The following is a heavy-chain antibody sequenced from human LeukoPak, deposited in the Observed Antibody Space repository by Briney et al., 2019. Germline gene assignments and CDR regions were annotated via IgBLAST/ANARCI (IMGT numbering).Heavy chain of an antibody. CDR3: ARQVVGATFDY. D-gene: IGHD1-26*01. CDR2: IYHSGST. J-gene: IGHJ4*02. V-gene: IGHV4-59*08. Sequence: SETLSLTCTVSGGSISSYYWSWIRQPPGKGLEWIGYIYHSGSTNYNPSLKSRVTISVDTSKNQFSLKLSSVTAADTAVYYCARQVVGATFDYWGQGTLVTVSS. CDR1: GGSISSYY.